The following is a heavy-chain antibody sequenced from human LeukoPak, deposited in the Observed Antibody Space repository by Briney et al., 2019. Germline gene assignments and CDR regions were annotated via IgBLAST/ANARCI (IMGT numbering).Heavy chain of an antibody. CDR2: IYRTGST. J-gene: IGHJ4*02. CDR3: ARVLSDSSGYNFEY. Sequence: SETLSLTCTVSGGSISSYYWSWIRQPPGKGLQWIGSIYRTGSTYYNPSLKSRVTISVDTSKNQFSLNLNSLTATDTAIYYCARVLSDSSGYNFEYWGQGTLVTVSS. CDR1: GGSISSYY. D-gene: IGHD5-18*01. V-gene: IGHV4-59*08.